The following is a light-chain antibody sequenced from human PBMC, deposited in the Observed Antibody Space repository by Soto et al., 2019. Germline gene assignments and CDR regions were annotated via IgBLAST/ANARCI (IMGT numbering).Light chain of an antibody. J-gene: IGLJ2*01. CDR1: SSDVGSYNL. CDR2: EGS. Sequence: QSVLTQPASVSGSPGQSITISCTGTSSDVGSYNLVSWYQQHPGKAPKLMIYEGSKRPSGVSNRFSGSKSGNTASLTISGLQAEDEADYYCCSYAGSSLQVFGGGTQLTVL. CDR3: CSYAGSSLQV. V-gene: IGLV2-23*01.